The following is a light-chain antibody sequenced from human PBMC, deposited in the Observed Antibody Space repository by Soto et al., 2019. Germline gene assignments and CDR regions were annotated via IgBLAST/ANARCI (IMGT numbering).Light chain of an antibody. CDR2: TAS. Sequence: DIPMTPSPSSLSASVGDRVTISCQASQDVTKYVNWYQQKPGKAPKLLIYTASNLEPVVPSRFSGGGSGTHCTFTINSLQPEEFARYHWQQYLSLLPFGGGTKVEIK. CDR1: QDVTKY. CDR3: QQYLSLLP. V-gene: IGKV1-33*01. J-gene: IGKJ4*01.